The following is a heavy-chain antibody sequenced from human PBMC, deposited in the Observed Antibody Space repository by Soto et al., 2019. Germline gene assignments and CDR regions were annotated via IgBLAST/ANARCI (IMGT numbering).Heavy chain of an antibody. D-gene: IGHD2-2*01. Sequence: ASVKVSCKASGFTFTSSAMQWVRQARGQRLEWIGWIVVGSGNTNYAQKFQERVTITRDMSTSTAYMELSSLRSEDTAVYYCAAGGADIVVVPAAPGGYYYGMDVWGQGTTVTVSS. J-gene: IGHJ6*02. CDR3: AAGGADIVVVPAAPGGYYYGMDV. V-gene: IGHV1-58*02. CDR2: IVVGSGNT. CDR1: GFTFTSSA.